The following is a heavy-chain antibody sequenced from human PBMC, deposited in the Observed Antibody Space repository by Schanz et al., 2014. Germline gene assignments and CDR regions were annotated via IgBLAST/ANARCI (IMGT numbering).Heavy chain of an antibody. CDR1: GGSISSSSYY. V-gene: IGHV4-39*01. D-gene: IGHD4-17*01. J-gene: IGHJ4*02. Sequence: QLQLQESGPGLVKPSETLSLTCTVSGGSISSSSYYWGWIRQPPGKGLEWIGHIFYTGYTYNNPSLGSRVTISVDTSKNQFSLKLAFVTAADTAVYYCAGMATVTYFDFWGQGALVTVSS. CDR2: IFYTGYT. CDR3: AGMATVTYFDF.